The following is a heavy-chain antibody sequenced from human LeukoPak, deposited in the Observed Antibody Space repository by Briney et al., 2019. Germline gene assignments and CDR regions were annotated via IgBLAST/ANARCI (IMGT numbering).Heavy chain of an antibody. D-gene: IGHD3-10*01. Sequence: GGSLRLSCAASGFTFSSYGMHWVRQAPGKGLEWVSAVSGSGGSTYYADSVKGRFTISRDNSKNTLYLQMNSLRAEDTAVYYCAKDFYPKYYGSGSYTYYYMDVWGKGTTVTVSS. CDR2: VSGSGGST. J-gene: IGHJ6*03. CDR1: GFTFSSYG. V-gene: IGHV3-23*01. CDR3: AKDFYPKYYGSGSYTYYYMDV.